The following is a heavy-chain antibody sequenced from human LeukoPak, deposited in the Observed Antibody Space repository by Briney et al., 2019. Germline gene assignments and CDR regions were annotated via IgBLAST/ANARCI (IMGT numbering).Heavy chain of an antibody. CDR3: TRSDGYGLVGI. Sequence: PSETLSLTCSVSGVFISSGSNYWGWIRQPPGKTLEWIGSIYSSGSTYYNSSLKSRVIILIDTSKNHFSLTLSSVTAADTAVYYCTRSDGYGLVGIWGQGTMVTVSS. CDR2: IYSSGST. CDR1: GVFISSGSNY. J-gene: IGHJ3*01. V-gene: IGHV4-39*07. D-gene: IGHD3-10*01.